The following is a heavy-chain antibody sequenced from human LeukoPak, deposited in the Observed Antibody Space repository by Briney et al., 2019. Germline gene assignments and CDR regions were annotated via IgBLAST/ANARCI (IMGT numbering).Heavy chain of an antibody. CDR1: GYTFTGYY. D-gene: IGHD3-16*02. CDR3: ARVRDYDYVWGSYRH. J-gene: IGHJ4*02. V-gene: IGHV1-2*02. CDR2: INTNSGGT. Sequence: ASVKVSCKASGYTFTGYYMHWMRQAPEQGLEWMGWINTNSGGTNYAQKFQGRVTMTRDTSISTAYMELSRLRSDDTAVHYCARVRDYDYVWGSYRHWGQGTLVTVSS.